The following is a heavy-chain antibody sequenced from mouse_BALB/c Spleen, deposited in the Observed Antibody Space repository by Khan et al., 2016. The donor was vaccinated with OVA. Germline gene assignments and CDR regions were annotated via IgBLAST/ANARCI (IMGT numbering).Heavy chain of an antibody. V-gene: IGHV5-6*01. J-gene: IGHJ3*01. CDR3: ARLAYYYDSEGFAY. D-gene: IGHD1-1*01. CDR1: GFTFSTYG. Sequence: EVQLQESGGDVVKPGGSLKLSCAASGFTFSTYGMSWVRQTPDKRLEWVATVSTGGHYTYYPDTVKGRFTISRDNAKNTLYLQMSSLKSEHTAMFYCARLAYYYDSEGFAYWGQGTLVTVSA. CDR2: VSTGGHYT.